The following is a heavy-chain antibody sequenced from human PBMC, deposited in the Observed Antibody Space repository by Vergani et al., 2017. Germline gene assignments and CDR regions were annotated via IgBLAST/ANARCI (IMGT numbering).Heavy chain of an antibody. CDR3: GNIYSSSWYRVGAFDV. CDR1: GFTFSSYA. D-gene: IGHD6-13*01. J-gene: IGHJ3*01. Sequence: EVQLLESGGGLVQPGGSLRLSCAASGFTFSSYAMSWVRQAPGMGLEWVAAISGSGGSTYYADYVKGRFTISRDNSKNTLYLQMNSLRAEYTAVYYCGNIYSSSWYRVGAFDVWGQGTMVTVSS. V-gene: IGHV3-23*01. CDR2: ISGSGGST.